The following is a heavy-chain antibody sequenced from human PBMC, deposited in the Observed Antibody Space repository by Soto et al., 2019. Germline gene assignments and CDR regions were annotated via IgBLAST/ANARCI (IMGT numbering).Heavy chain of an antibody. CDR1: GYTFTSYY. CDR3: AGDLRFLEWLSYRKYYYYGMDV. CDR2: INPSGGST. D-gene: IGHD3-3*01. J-gene: IGHJ6*02. V-gene: IGHV1-46*01. Sequence: GASVKVSCKASGYTFTSYYMHWVRQAPGQGLEWMGIINPSGGSTSYAQKFQGRVTITRDTSTSTVYVELSSLRSEDTAVYYCAGDLRFLEWLSYRKYYYYGMDVWGQGTTVTVSS.